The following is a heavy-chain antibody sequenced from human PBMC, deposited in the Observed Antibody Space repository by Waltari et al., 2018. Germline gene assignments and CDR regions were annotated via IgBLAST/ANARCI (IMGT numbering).Heavy chain of an antibody. V-gene: IGHV3-30*03. CDR3: ARGFWFGDLHQSGAFDF. CDR2: ISNDGRNK. D-gene: IGHD3-10*01. Sequence: QVQLVESGGGVVQPGRSLRLSCAASGFTFSNFGMHWVRQAPGKGVGWVTVISNDGRNKYDAGSVKGRFTISKDNSKNTLYLEMSSVRGEDSAVYFCARGFWFGDLHQSGAFDFWGQGTQVTVSS. J-gene: IGHJ4*02. CDR1: GFTFSNFG.